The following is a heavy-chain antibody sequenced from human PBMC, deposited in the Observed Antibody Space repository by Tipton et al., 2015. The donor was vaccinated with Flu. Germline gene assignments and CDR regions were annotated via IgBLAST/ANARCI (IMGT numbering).Heavy chain of an antibody. CDR3: ARDWSGTDY. CDR2: ISSDGSGT. J-gene: IGHJ4*02. CDR1: GFTFSRYA. V-gene: IGHV3-74*01. Sequence: AVSGFTFSRYAMTWVRQTPGKGLVWVSRISSDGSGTNYADSVRGRFTISRDNAKNTLFLQMNSLRAEDTAVYYCARDWSGTDYWGQGTLVTVSS. D-gene: IGHD1-1*01.